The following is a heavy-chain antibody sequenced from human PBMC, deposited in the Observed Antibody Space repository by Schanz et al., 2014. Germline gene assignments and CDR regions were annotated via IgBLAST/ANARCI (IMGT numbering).Heavy chain of an antibody. CDR1: GFTFSSYW. CDR3: AGRALWFGDNYFDP. CDR2: IKSDGSST. Sequence: EVQLVESGGGLVQPGGSLRLSCAASGFTFSSYWMHWVRQVPGKGLVWVSRIKSDGSSTSYADSVKGRFTISRDNAKKKLYLQRNSLRAEDTAVYDCAGRALWFGDNYFDPWGQGTLVSVSS. D-gene: IGHD3-10*01. J-gene: IGHJ5*02. V-gene: IGHV3-74*01.